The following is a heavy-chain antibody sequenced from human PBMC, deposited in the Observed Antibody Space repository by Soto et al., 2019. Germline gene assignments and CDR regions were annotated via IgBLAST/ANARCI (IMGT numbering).Heavy chain of an antibody. CDR1: GGTFSSFG. V-gene: IGHV1-69*18. D-gene: IGHD3-3*01. CDR3: AREGSGYNV. CDR2: IIPVFGRP. J-gene: IGHJ1*01. Sequence: QVQLVQSGAELKKPWSSVRVSCKASGGTFSSFGISWVRQAPGQGLEWMGSIIPVFGRPNHAQRFWGRLSNTADESTNTSYLELSDLTSEDTAVYYCAREGSGYNVWGQGTQVTVSS.